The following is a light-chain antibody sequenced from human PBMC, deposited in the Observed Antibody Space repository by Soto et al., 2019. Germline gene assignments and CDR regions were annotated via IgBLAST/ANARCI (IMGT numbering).Light chain of an antibody. Sequence: DILMTQSPSSLSASVGDRITITCQPSQGINNYLNWYQQKSGRPPKLLIYDASNLEMGVPSRLSGSGSGTDFTFTISSLQPEDIGTYYCQQYKSLPYTFGQGTKLEI. CDR1: QGINNY. J-gene: IGKJ2*01. CDR3: QQYKSLPYT. CDR2: DAS. V-gene: IGKV1-33*01.